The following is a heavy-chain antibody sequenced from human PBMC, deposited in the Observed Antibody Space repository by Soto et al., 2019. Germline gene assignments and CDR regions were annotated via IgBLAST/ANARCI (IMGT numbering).Heavy chain of an antibody. CDR3: ARDPKTSGGQHCAFNYSDS. CDR1: GFSFSISP. J-gene: IGHJ4*02. CDR2: ISYDGTNK. V-gene: IGHV3-30-3*01. D-gene: IGHD2-15*01. Sequence: GGSLRLSCAASGFSFSISPMHWVRQAPGKGPEWVALISYDGTNKFYADSVKGRFTISRDNSKSTLYLQVDSLRPEDAAVYYCARDPKTSGGQHCAFNYSDSRGQGTRCTASS.